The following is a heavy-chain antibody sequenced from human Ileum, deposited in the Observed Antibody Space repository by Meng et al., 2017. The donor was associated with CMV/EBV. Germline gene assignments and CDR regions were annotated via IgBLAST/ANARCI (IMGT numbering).Heavy chain of an antibody. Sequence: CAVYGGSFSGYYWSWIRQPPGKGLEWIGEINHSGNTNYNPSLKSRVTISVDTSKNQFSLKLSSMTAADTAVYYCARGVVGATGYFQHWGQGTLVTVSS. CDR2: INHSGNT. CDR1: GGSFSGYY. CDR3: ARGVVGATGYFQH. D-gene: IGHD1-26*01. J-gene: IGHJ1*01. V-gene: IGHV4-34*01.